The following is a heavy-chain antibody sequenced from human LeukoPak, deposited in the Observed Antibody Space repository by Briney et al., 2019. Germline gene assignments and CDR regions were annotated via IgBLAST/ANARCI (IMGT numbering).Heavy chain of an antibody. D-gene: IGHD6-13*01. CDR2: ISGSGDST. J-gene: IGHJ4*02. CDR3: ASGGPYSSSYFDY. V-gene: IGHV3-23*01. CDR1: GFTFSNYA. Sequence: GGSLRLSCAASGFTFSNYAMSWVRQAPGKGLEWVSTISGSGDSTYYADSVKGRFTISRDISKNTLYLQMNSLRSEDTAVYYCASGGPYSSSYFDYWGQGTLVTVSS.